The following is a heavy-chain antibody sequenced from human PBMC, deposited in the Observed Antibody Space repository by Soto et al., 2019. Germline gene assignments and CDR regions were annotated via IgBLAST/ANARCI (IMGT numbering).Heavy chain of an antibody. V-gene: IGHV1-69*13. CDR2: IIPVLGTA. CDR1: GYTFSSYA. D-gene: IGHD1-1*01. J-gene: IGHJ1*01. Sequence: SVKVSCKASGYTFSSYAISWVRQAPGQGLECMGGIIPVLGTANYAQKFQGRVTINADESTSTVYMELSSLRSEDTAVYYCARGWNDFPHWGQGTLVTVSS. CDR3: ARGWNDFPH.